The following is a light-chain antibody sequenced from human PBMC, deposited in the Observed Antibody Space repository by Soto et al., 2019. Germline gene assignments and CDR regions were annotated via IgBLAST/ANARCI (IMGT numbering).Light chain of an antibody. CDR2: EVS. CDR1: NSDVGAFNY. CDR3: SSYRRSSALV. J-gene: IGLJ1*01. Sequence: QSVLTQPASVSESPGQSITISCTGTNSDVGAFNYVSWYQHHPGKAPKLIIYEVSDRPSGISNRFSGSKSGNTASLTISGLQAEDEADYYCSSYRRSSALVFGTGTKVTVL. V-gene: IGLV2-14*01.